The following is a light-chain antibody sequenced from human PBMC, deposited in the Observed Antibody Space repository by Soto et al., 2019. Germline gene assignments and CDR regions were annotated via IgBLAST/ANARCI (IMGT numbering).Light chain of an antibody. CDR1: SSDVGAYNY. CDR2: DVS. J-gene: IGLJ3*02. V-gene: IGLV2-11*01. CDR3: CSFAGSYTFWV. Sequence: QSVLTQPRSVSGSPGQSVTISCTGTSSDVGAYNYVSWYQQYPGKAPKLVIYDVSKRPSGVPVRFSGSNSGNTSSLYIAELQAEDEADDYCCSFAGSYTFWVFGGGAQLTVL.